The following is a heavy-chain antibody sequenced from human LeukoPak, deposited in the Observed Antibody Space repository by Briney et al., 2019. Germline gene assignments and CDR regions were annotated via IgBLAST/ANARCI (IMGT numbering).Heavy chain of an antibody. D-gene: IGHD2-21*02. J-gene: IGHJ4*02. CDR1: GGSISSGDYY. Sequence: SETLSLTCTVSGGSISSGDYYWSWIRQPPGKGLEWIGHIYYSGSTYYNPSLKSRVTISVDTSKNQFSLKLSSVTAADTAVYYCARARSDWGFDYWGQGTLVTVSS. V-gene: IGHV4-30-4*01. CDR2: IYYSGST. CDR3: ARARSDWGFDY.